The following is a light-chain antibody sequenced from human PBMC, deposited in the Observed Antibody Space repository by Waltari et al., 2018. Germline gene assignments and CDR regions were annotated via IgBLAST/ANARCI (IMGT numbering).Light chain of an antibody. CDR1: SSNIGSHT. J-gene: IGLJ3*02. Sequence: QSVLTQPPSASGTPGPRVTLSCSGSSSNIGSHTVHWYQQLPGTATKLLIYSNNQRPSGVPGRLSGSKSGTSASLAIRGLQSEEEADYYCAAWDESLNGRVVGGGNKLTVL. CDR2: SNN. CDR3: AAWDESLNGRV. V-gene: IGLV1-44*01.